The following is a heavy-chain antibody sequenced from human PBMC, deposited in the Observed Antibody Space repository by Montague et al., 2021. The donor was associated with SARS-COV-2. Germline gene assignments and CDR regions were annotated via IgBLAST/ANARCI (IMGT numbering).Heavy chain of an antibody. Sequence: SETLSLTCAVYGGSFGDDHWSWIRQPPGKGLEWIGDIKQSGRTNYNPSLKSRVTISVDTSKNQFSLKLTSVTAADTAVYFCARGHLSISMIVVVFTSASYYFDCWGQGAQVTVSS. V-gene: IGHV4-34*01. CDR3: ARGHLSISMIVVVFTSASYYFDC. CDR1: GGSFGDDH. D-gene: IGHD3-22*01. J-gene: IGHJ4*02. CDR2: IKQSGRT.